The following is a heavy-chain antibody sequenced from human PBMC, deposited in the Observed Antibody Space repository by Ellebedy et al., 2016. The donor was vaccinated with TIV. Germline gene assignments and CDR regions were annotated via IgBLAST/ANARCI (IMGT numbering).Heavy chain of an antibody. J-gene: IGHJ4*02. CDR2: IYYSGST. Sequence: MPSETLSLTCTVSGGSISSYYWSWIRQPPGKGLEWIGYIYYSGSTNYNPSLKSRVTISVYTSKTQFSLKLSSVTAADPAVYFCARGPKGSYFDSWGQGTLVTVSS. CDR1: GGSISSYY. CDR3: ARGPKGSYFDS. V-gene: IGHV4-59*01.